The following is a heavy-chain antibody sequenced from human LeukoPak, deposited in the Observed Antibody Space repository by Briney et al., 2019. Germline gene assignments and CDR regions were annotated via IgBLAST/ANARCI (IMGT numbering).Heavy chain of an antibody. V-gene: IGHV3-48*01. CDR1: GFTFSSYS. CDR2: ISGSSKTI. CDR3: ARDTAHAFDI. Sequence: GGSLRLSCAASGFTFSSYSVNWVRQAPGKGLEWVSYISGSSKTIYYADSVKGRFTISRDNAKNSLYLQMNSLRAEDTAVYYCARDTAHAFDIWGQGTMVTVSS. D-gene: IGHD2-21*02. J-gene: IGHJ3*02.